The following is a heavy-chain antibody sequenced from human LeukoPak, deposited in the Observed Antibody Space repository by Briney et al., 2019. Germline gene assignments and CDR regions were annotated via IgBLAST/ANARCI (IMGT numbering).Heavy chain of an antibody. CDR2: ISNDGTIQ. CDR1: GFTFRAYA. J-gene: IGHJ6*03. D-gene: IGHD5-12*01. Sequence: QSGGSLRLSCAASGFTFRAYAMHWVRQAPGKGLEWLAVISNDGTIQYYADSVKGRFTISRDNSRNIMNLQTDSLRSEDTAVYYCARGGRGYSGYASLSYYYYYMDVWGKGTTVTISS. CDR3: ARGGRGYSGYASLSYYYYYMDV. V-gene: IGHV3-30*04.